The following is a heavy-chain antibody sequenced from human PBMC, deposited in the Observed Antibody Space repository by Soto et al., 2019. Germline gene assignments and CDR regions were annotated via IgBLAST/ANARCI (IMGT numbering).Heavy chain of an antibody. CDR1: GLTFSDHY. J-gene: IGHJ4*02. Sequence: PGGSLRLSCAVSGLTFSDHYMDWVRQAPGKGLEWVGRIRKKANSYTTEYAASVKGRFTVSRDDSKNSLYLQMDSLKTEDTAVYYCARPHDSSWYGSYFDYWGQGALVTVSS. D-gene: IGHD6-13*01. V-gene: IGHV3-72*01. CDR3: ARPHDSSWYGSYFDY. CDR2: IRKKANSYTT.